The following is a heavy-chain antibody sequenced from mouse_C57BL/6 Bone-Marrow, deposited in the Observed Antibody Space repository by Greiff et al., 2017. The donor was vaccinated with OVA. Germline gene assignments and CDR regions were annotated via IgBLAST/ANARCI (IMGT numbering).Heavy chain of an antibody. Sequence: VQLKESGPELVKPGASVKMSCKASGYTFTDYDMHWVKQSHGKSLEWIGYINPNNGGTSYNQKFKGKATLTVNKSSSTAYMELRSLTSEDSAVYYCARGRIYYYGSSLDYFDYWGQGTTLTVSS. CDR3: ARGRIYYYGSSLDYFDY. CDR2: INPNNGGT. J-gene: IGHJ2*01. V-gene: IGHV1-22*01. CDR1: GYTFTDYD. D-gene: IGHD1-1*01.